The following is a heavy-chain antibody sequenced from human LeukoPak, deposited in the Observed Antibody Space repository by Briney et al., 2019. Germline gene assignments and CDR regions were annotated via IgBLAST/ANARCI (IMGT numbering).Heavy chain of an antibody. J-gene: IGHJ3*02. CDR1: GYTFTSYD. CDR3: ARDLSYCGGDCYPSDAFDI. CDR2: INPNSGGT. Sequence: ASVKVSCKASGYTFTSYDINWVRQATGQGLEWMGWINPNSGGTNYARKFQGRVTMTRDTSISTAYMELSRLRSDDTAVYYCARDLSYCGGDCYPSDAFDIWGQGTMVTVSS. D-gene: IGHD2-21*02. V-gene: IGHV1-2*02.